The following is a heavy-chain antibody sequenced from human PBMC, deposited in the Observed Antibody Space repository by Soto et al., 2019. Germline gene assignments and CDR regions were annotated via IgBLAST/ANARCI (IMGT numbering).Heavy chain of an antibody. CDR3: AKDEDGDYLLDAFDM. D-gene: IGHD4-17*01. Sequence: QEQLVESGGGVVQPGRSLRLSCAASGFTFSSYGMNWVRQAPGKGLEWVAVISYDGSDKYYADSVKGRFTISRDNSKNTLYLQINSLRAEDTAVYYCAKDEDGDYLLDAFDMWGQGTMVTVSS. J-gene: IGHJ3*02. CDR1: GFTFSSYG. V-gene: IGHV3-30*18. CDR2: ISYDGSDK.